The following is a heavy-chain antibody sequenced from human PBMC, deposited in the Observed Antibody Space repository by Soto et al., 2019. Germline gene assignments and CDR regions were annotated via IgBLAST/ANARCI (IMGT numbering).Heavy chain of an antibody. D-gene: IGHD2-15*01. V-gene: IGHV4-31*03. CDR3: ARSYIYCSGGSCYPYYFDY. J-gene: IGHJ4*02. Sequence: SETLSLTCTVSGGSISSGGYYWSWIRQHPGKGLEWIGYIYYSGSTYYNPSLKSRVTISVDTSKNQFSLKLSSVTAADTAVYYCARSYIYCSGGSCYPYYFDYWGQGTLVTVSS. CDR1: GGSISSGGYY. CDR2: IYYSGST.